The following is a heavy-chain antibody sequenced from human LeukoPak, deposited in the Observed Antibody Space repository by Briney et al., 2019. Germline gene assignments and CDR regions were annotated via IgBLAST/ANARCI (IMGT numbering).Heavy chain of an antibody. Sequence: GGSLRLSCAASGFTFSIYAITWVRQAPGKGLEWVSTISGSGGSTYYADSVKGRFTISRDNSKNTLYLQMNSLRPEETAIYYCAKDYSGSWYYFDYWGQGTLVTVSS. CDR3: AKDYSGSWYYFDY. CDR2: ISGSGGST. D-gene: IGHD6-13*01. J-gene: IGHJ4*02. CDR1: GFTFSIYA. V-gene: IGHV3-23*01.